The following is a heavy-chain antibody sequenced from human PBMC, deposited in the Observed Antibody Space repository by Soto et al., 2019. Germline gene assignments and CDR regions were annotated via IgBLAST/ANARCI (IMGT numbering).Heavy chain of an antibody. CDR1: GFIFENFG. CDR2: ISGSGFKK. D-gene: IGHD1-26*01. Sequence: GGSLRLSCAASGFIFENFGMSWVRQAPGKGLEWISSISGSGFKKYYADSVKGRFTISRDNSKSTVYLELNNLSAEDTAVYHCAKNQGVELVPLATVDWFDPWGQGSVVTAPQ. V-gene: IGHV3-23*01. J-gene: IGHJ5*02. CDR3: AKNQGVELVPLATVDWFDP.